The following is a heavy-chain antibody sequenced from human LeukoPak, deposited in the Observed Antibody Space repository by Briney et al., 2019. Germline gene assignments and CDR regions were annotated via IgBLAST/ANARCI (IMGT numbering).Heavy chain of an antibody. CDR3: AKGYYYDSSGYYPWGPFDY. V-gene: IGHV3-30*18. CDR2: ISYDGSNK. J-gene: IGHJ4*02. D-gene: IGHD3-22*01. Sequence: GRSLRLSCAASGFTFSSYGMHWVRQAPGKGLEWVAGISYDGSNKYYADSVKGRFTISRDNSKNTLYLQMNSLRAEDTAVYYCAKGYYYDSSGYYPWGPFDYWGQGTLVTVSS. CDR1: GFTFSSYG.